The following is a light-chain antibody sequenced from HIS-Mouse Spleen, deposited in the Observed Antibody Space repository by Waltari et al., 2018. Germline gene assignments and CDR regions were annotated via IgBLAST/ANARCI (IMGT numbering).Light chain of an antibody. Sequence: DIVMTQSPLSLPVTPAEPASTSFRSRQSLLHSNGYNYLDCYLQKPGQSPQLLIYLGSNRASGVPDRFSGSGSGTDFTLKISRVEAEDVGVYYCMQALQTPFTFGPGTKVDIK. CDR2: LGS. CDR3: MQALQTPFT. J-gene: IGKJ3*01. CDR1: QSLLHSNGYNY. V-gene: IGKV2-28*01.